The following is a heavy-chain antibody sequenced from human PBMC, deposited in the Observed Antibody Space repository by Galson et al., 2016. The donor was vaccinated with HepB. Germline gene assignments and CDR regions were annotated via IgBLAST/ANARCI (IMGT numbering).Heavy chain of an antibody. CDR1: GYTFTSYW. CDR2: IDPSDSYT. V-gene: IGHV5-10-1*01. D-gene: IGHD6-19*01. CDR3: AGSLTSAGTPFSYGLAV. J-gene: IGHJ6*02. Sequence: QSGAEVKKPGESLRISCKNSGYTFTSYWITWVRQMPGKGLEWMGRIDPSDSYTQYSPSFRGHVTISADKSITTAYLHWNSRKASDTAIYFCAGSLTSAGTPFSYGLAVWGQGTTVTVSS.